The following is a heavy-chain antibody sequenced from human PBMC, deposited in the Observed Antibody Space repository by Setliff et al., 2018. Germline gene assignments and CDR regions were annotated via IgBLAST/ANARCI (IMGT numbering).Heavy chain of an antibody. CDR2: IYYSGST. V-gene: IGHV4-39*01. D-gene: IGHD3-10*01. CDR3: ARYGSGSYFPPYYYYIDV. CDR1: GGSISSSSYY. Sequence: LSLTCTVSGGSISSSSYYWGWIRQPPGKGLEWIGSIYYSGSTYYNPSLKSRVTISVDTSKNQFSLKLSSVTAADTAVYYCARYGSGSYFPPYYYYIDVWGKGTTVTVSS. J-gene: IGHJ6*03.